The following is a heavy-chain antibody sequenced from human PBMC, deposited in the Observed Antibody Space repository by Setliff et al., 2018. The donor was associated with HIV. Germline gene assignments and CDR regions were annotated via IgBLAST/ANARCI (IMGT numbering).Heavy chain of an antibody. J-gene: IGHJ5*02. D-gene: IGHD6-13*01. Sequence: SETLSLTCTVSGGSISSGSYYWSWIRQPAGKGLEWIGHIYTSGSTNYNPSLKSRVTISVDTSKNQFSLKLSSVTAADTAVYYCARHRYSCSINWFDPWGQGTLVTVSS. CDR1: GGSISSGSYY. CDR3: ARHRYSCSINWFDP. CDR2: IYTSGST. V-gene: IGHV4-61*09.